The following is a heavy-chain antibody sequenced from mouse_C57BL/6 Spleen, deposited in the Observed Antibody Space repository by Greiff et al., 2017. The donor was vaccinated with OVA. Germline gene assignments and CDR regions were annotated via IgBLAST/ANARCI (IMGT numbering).Heavy chain of an antibody. D-gene: IGHD1-1*01. CDR1: GYTFTSYW. Sequence: QVQLQQPGAELVRPGASVKLSCKASGYTFTSYWMHWVKQRPGQGLEWIGMIHPNSGSTNYNEKFKSKATLTVDKSSSTAYMQLSSLTSEDSAVYYCARSDTTVVAPSYWGQGTTLTVSS. CDR2: IHPNSGST. V-gene: IGHV1-64*01. CDR3: ARSDTTVVAPSY. J-gene: IGHJ2*01.